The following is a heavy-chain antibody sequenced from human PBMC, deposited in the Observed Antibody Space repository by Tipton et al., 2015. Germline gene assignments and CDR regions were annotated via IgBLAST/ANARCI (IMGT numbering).Heavy chain of an antibody. Sequence: TLSLTCSVSSDSISKYYWSWIRQPPGKVLEWIGYIQYSGSTNYNPSLKSRVTISVDTSKTQFSLKMSSVTASDTAVYYCARARGRHGGLFDSWGQGILVTVSS. CDR3: ARARGRHGGLFDS. V-gene: IGHV4-59*01. J-gene: IGHJ4*02. D-gene: IGHD4-23*01. CDR2: IQYSGST. CDR1: SDSISKYY.